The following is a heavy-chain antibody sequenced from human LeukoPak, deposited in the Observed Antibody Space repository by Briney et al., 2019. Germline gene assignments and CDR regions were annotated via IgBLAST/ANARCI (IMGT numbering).Heavy chain of an antibody. D-gene: IGHD1-26*01. Sequence: RGSLRLSCAASGFTFSSHHMNWVRRAPGKGLEWLSYVSDSGSTMYYADSVKGRFTISRDNAKNSLYLQMNSLRAGDTAVYYCVKEVGAHGVPYFDHWGQGTLLTVSS. CDR3: VKEVGAHGVPYFDH. CDR1: GFTFSSHH. J-gene: IGHJ4*02. V-gene: IGHV3-48*01. CDR2: VSDSGSTM.